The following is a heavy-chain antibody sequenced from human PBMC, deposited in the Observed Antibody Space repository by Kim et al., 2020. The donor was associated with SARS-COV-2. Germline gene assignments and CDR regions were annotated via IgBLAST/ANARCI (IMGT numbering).Heavy chain of an antibody. CDR2: IWYDGSNK. Sequence: GGSLRLSCAASGFTFSSYGMHWVRQAPGKGLEWVAVIWYDGSNKYYADSVKGRFTISRDNSKNTLYLQMNSLRAEDTAVYYCARDVASGWELRGYSVGGLDDWGQGTLVTVSS. J-gene: IGHJ4*02. V-gene: IGHV3-33*01. CDR1: GFTFSSYG. CDR3: ARDVASGWELRGYSVGGLDD. D-gene: IGHD5-18*01.